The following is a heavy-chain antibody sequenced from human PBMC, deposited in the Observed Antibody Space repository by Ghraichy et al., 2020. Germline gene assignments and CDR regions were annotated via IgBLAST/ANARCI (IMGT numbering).Heavy chain of an antibody. CDR3: ARVTVQGAALLDY. D-gene: IGHD3-10*01. V-gene: IGHV4-30-4*01. CDR2: IYYSGST. J-gene: IGHJ4*02. CDR1: GGSISSGDYY. Sequence: SETLSLTCTVSGGSISSGDYYWSWIRQPPGKGLEWIGYIYYSGSTYYNPSLKSRVTISVDTSKNQFSLKLSSVTAADTAVYYCARVTVQGAALLDYWGQGTLVTVSS.